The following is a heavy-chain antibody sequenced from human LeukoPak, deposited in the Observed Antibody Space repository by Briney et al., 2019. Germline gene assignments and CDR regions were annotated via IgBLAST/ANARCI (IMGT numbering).Heavy chain of an antibody. CDR3: AGDVVGATRSWEYFQH. V-gene: IGHV4-38-2*01. CDR1: GYSISSGYY. Sequence: SETLSLTCGVSGYSISSGYYWGWIRQPPGKGLEWIGSIYHSGSTYYNPSLKSRVTISVDTSKNQFSLKLSSVTAADTAVYYCAGDVVGATRSWEYFQHWGQGTLVTVSS. J-gene: IGHJ1*01. CDR2: IYHSGST. D-gene: IGHD1-26*01.